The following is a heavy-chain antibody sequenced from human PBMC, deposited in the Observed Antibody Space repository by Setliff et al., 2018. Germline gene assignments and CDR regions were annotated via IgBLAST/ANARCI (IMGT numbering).Heavy chain of an antibody. D-gene: IGHD3-10*01. J-gene: IGHJ4*02. CDR1: GFSYKNDW. Sequence: PGGSLRLSCTASGFSYKNDWVSWVRQAPGKGLEWLASINPHGSEKYYADSVKGRFTISRGNAKNSLSLQMNNLRTEDTAVYYCFGAGTCSYWGQGTLVTVSS. CDR3: FGAGTCSY. CDR2: INPHGSEK. V-gene: IGHV3-7*01.